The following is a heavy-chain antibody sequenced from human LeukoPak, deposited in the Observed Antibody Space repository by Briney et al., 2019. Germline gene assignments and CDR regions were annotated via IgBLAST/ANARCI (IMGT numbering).Heavy chain of an antibody. CDR3: AKARSYCTNGVCYGDDAFDI. J-gene: IGHJ3*02. CDR2: IRYDRSNK. CDR1: GFTFSSYG. V-gene: IGHV3-30*02. Sequence: SGGSLRLSCAASGFTFSSYGMHWVRQAPGKGLEWVAFIRYDRSNKYYADSVKGRFTISRDNSKNTLYLQMNSLRAEDTAVYYCAKARSYCTNGVCYGDDAFDIWGQGKMVTVSS. D-gene: IGHD2-8*01.